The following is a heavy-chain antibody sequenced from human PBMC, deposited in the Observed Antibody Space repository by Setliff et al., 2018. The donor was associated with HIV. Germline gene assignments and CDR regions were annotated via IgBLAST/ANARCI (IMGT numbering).Heavy chain of an antibody. CDR1: GASISSYY. J-gene: IGHJ6*02. D-gene: IGHD3-22*01. V-gene: IGHV4-4*08. CDR2: ISPTGNT. Sequence: SETLSLTCSVSGASISSYYWSWIRQPPGKGLEWIGYISPTGNTNYNPSLKSRVTMSLDKSKNQFSLRLSSVTASDTAIYYCAREWFSFIFYYYAIDVWGQGTTVTVSS. CDR3: AREWFSFIFYYYAIDV.